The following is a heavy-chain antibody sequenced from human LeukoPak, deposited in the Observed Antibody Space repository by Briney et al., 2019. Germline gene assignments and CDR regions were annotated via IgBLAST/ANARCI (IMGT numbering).Heavy chain of an antibody. V-gene: IGHV3-30*04. CDR2: ISNDGNNK. D-gene: IGHD3-10*01. Sequence: PGRSLRLSCAASGFSFNSYPMHWVRQAPGKGLEWVADISNDGNNKYYADSVKGRFTISRDNSNNTLSLQMNGLRVEDTAVYYCARPDDSESFYRANHYWGRGTLVTVS. CDR3: ARPDDSESFYRANHY. J-gene: IGHJ4*02. CDR1: GFSFNSYP.